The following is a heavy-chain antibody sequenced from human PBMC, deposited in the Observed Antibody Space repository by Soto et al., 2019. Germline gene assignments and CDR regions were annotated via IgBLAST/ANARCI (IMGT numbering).Heavy chain of an antibody. Sequence: EVQLVESGGGLVQAGGSLRLSCAASGFTFSSYWMHWVRQAPGKGLVWVSRINSDGSSTNYADSVKGRFTISRDNARNTLYLQMKRLRAEDTAVYYCARDTGGDDAFDIWGQGTMVTVSS. CDR2: INSDGSST. D-gene: IGHD4-17*01. V-gene: IGHV3-74*01. CDR1: GFTFSSYW. J-gene: IGHJ3*02. CDR3: ARDTGGDDAFDI.